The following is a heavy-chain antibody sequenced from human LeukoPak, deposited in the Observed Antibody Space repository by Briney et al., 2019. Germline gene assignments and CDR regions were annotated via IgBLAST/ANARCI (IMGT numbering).Heavy chain of an antibody. CDR1: GFTFSSYA. D-gene: IGHD3-22*01. J-gene: IGHJ3*01. CDR2: ISGSGGST. CDR3: AKDGEYYDSSGYFF. Sequence: GGSPRLSCAASGFTFSSYAMSWVRQAPGKGLEWVSAISGSGGSTYYADSVKGRFTISRDNSKNTLYLQMNSLRAEDTAVYYCAKDGEYYDSSGYFFWGQGTMVTVSS. V-gene: IGHV3-23*01.